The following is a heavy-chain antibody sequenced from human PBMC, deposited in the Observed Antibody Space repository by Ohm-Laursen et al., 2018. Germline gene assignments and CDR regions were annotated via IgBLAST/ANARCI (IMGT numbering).Heavy chain of an antibody. CDR3: ARSARAYSSSSSTDY. CDR2: ISSNGGST. J-gene: IGHJ4*02. V-gene: IGHV3-64*01. D-gene: IGHD6-6*01. Sequence: SLRLSCAASGFTFSSYAMHWVRQAPGKGLEYVSAISSNGGSTYYANSVKGRFTISRDNSKNTLYLQMGSLRAEDMAVYYCARSARAYSSSSSTDYWGQGTLVTVSS. CDR1: GFTFSSYA.